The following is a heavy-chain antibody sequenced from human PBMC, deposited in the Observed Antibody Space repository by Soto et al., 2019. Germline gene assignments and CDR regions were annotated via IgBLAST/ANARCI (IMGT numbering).Heavy chain of an antibody. D-gene: IGHD3-22*01. CDR2: ISAYNGNT. CDR1: GYTFTSYG. CDR3: ASRVNYYDSSGYYLLDYYGMDV. J-gene: IGHJ6*02. V-gene: IGHV1-18*01. Sequence: ASVKVSCKASGYTFTSYGISWVRQAPGQGLEWMGWISAYNGNTNYEQKLQGRVTMTTDTSTSTAYMELRRLRSDDTAVYYCASRVNYYDSSGYYLLDYYGMDVWGQGTTVTVSS.